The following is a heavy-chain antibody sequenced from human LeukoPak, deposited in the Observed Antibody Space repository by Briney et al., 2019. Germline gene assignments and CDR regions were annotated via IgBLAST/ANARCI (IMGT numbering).Heavy chain of an antibody. Sequence: PSETLSLTCTGSGGSIRSTTYYWGWIRQPPGKGLEWIGSIYYSGNTYHSPSLMSRVTISVDTSKNQFSLKLSSVTAADTALYYCAKHYMGSSYNHGLDSWGQGTLVTVSS. V-gene: IGHV4-39*01. CDR2: IYYSGNT. CDR3: AKHYMGSSYNHGLDS. J-gene: IGHJ4*02. CDR1: GGSIRSTTYY. D-gene: IGHD3-10*01.